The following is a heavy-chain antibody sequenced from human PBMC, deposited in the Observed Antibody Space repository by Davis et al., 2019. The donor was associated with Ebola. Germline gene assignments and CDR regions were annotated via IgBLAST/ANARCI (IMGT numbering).Heavy chain of an antibody. CDR1: GFTFSSNA. CDR3: ARDQDEYSSSAVLYYYYYGMDV. D-gene: IGHD6-6*01. V-gene: IGHV3-23*01. J-gene: IGHJ6*02. Sequence: PGGSLRLSCATSGFTFSSNAMSWVRQAPGKGLEWVASISGSGGSTYYGDSVKGRFTFSRDNSKNTLYLQMNSLRAEDTAVYYCARDQDEYSSSAVLYYYYYGMDVWGQGTTVTVSS. CDR2: ISGSGGST.